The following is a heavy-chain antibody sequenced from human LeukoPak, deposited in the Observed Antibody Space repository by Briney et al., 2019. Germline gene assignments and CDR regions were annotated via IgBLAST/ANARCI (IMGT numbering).Heavy chain of an antibody. CDR1: GGSISSYY. CDR2: IYYSGST. Sequence: SETLSLTCTVSGGSISSYYWSWIRQPPGKGLEWIGYIYYSGSTNYNPSLKSRVTISVDTSKNQFSLKLSSVTAADTAVYYCARKPDYYDSSGYPGGFDYRGQGTLVTVSS. D-gene: IGHD3-22*01. CDR3: ARKPDYYDSSGYPGGFDY. V-gene: IGHV4-59*01. J-gene: IGHJ4*02.